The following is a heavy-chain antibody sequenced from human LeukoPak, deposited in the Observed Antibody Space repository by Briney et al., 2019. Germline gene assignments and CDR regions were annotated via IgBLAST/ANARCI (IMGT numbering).Heavy chain of an antibody. V-gene: IGHV3-21*01. Sequence: GGSLRLSCSASGFTFSSYSMNWVRQAPGRGLEWVSSISSSSSYIYYADSVKGRFTISRDNAKNSLYLQMNSLRAEDTAVYYCARGPYSSGWLLSYGMDVWGQGTTVTVSS. D-gene: IGHD6-19*01. CDR1: GFTFSSYS. J-gene: IGHJ6*02. CDR3: ARGPYSSGWLLSYGMDV. CDR2: ISSSSSYI.